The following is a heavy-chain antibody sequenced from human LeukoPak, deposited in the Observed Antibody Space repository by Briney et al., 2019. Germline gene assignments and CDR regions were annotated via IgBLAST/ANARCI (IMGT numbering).Heavy chain of an antibody. J-gene: IGHJ4*02. CDR2: INSDGSTT. Sequence: GGSLRLSCAASGFTFSSYWMLWVRQAPGKGLVWVSRINSDGSTTIYADSVKGRFTISRDNAKNTLYLQMNSLRAEDTAVYYCARDTAPRAAAGVDYWGQGTLVTVSP. V-gene: IGHV3-74*01. CDR1: GFTFSSYW. D-gene: IGHD6-13*01. CDR3: ARDTAPRAAAGVDY.